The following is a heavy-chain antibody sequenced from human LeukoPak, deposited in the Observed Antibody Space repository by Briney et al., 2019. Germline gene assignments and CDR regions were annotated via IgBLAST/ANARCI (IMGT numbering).Heavy chain of an antibody. CDR2: IKLDGSEK. J-gene: IGHJ4*02. V-gene: IGHV3-7*03. CDR1: GFTFNHFW. CDR3: ARDQYDTWSRRGNFDS. D-gene: IGHD3-3*01. Sequence: GGSLRLSCAASGFTFNHFWMSWVRQAPGKGLEWVANIKLDGSEKNYVDSVKGRFTISRDNTKNSLYLQMNSLRVEDTAVFYCARDQYDTWSRRGNFDSWGQGTLVIVSS.